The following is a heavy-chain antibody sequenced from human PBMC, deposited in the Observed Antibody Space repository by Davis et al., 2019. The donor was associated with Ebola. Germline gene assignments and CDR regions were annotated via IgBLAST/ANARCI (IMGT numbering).Heavy chain of an antibody. J-gene: IGHJ3*02. CDR1: GYTFTSYG. CDR2: MNPNSGNT. V-gene: IGHV1-8*02. Sequence: AASVKVSCKASGYTFTSYGISWVRQATGQGLEWMGWMNPNSGNTGYAQKFQGRVTMTRDTSTSTVYMELSSLRSEDTAVYYCARDNEQLVRSDAFDIWGQGTMVTVSS. CDR3: ARDNEQLVRSDAFDI. D-gene: IGHD6-13*01.